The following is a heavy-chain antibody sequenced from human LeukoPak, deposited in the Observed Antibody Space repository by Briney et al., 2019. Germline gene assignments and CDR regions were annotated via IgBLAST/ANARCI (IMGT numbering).Heavy chain of an antibody. D-gene: IGHD6-13*01. CDR2: ISGSGGST. V-gene: IGHV3-23*01. CDR1: GFTFSSYA. Sequence: TGGSLRLSCAASGFTFSSYAMSWVRQAPGKGLEWVSAISGSGGSTYYADSVKGRITISRDNSKNTLYLQMNSLRAEDTAVYYCAKDVYSSSWSSFGYWGKGTLVTVSS. CDR3: AKDVYSSSWSSFGY. J-gene: IGHJ4*02.